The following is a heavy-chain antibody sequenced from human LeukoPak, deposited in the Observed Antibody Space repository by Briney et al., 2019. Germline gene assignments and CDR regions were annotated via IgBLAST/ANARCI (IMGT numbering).Heavy chain of an antibody. CDR2: INHSGST. CDR3: ARGSYGYYGSGSYYYYYYYMDV. D-gene: IGHD3-10*01. CDR1: GGSFSGYY. Sequence: PSETLSLTCAVYGGSFSGYYWSWIRQPPGKGLEWIGEINHSGSTNYNPSLKSRVTISVDTSKNQFSPKLSSVTAADTAVYYCARGSYGYYGSGSYYYYYYYMDVWGKGTTVTVSS. V-gene: IGHV4-34*01. J-gene: IGHJ6*03.